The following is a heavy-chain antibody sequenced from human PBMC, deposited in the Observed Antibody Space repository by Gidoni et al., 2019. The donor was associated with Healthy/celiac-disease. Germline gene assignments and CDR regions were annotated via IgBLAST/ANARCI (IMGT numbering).Heavy chain of an antibody. V-gene: IGHV1-18*01. CDR2: ISAYNGNT. J-gene: IGHJ6*02. CDR3: ARVISPGATVTSSAYGMDV. Sequence: QVQLVQSGAEVKKPGASVKVSCKASGYTFTRYGISWVRQAPGQGLEWMGWISAYNGNTNYAQKLQGRVTMTTDTSTSTAYMELRSLRSDDTAVYYCARVISPGATVTSSAYGMDVWGQGTTVTVSS. D-gene: IGHD4-4*01. CDR1: GYTFTRYG.